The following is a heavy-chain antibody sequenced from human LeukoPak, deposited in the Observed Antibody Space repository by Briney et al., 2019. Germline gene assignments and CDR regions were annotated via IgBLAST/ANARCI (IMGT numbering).Heavy chain of an antibody. D-gene: IGHD1-26*01. CDR3: AKHEGVGAYSQPFDY. CDR2: ISGSGGST. J-gene: IGHJ4*02. Sequence: GGSLRLSCAASGFTVSSNYMSWVRQAPGKGLEWVSVISGSGGSTYYADSVKGRFTISRDNSKNTLYLQMNSLRAEDTAVYYCAKHEGVGAYSQPFDYWGQGTLVTVSS. V-gene: IGHV3-23*01. CDR1: GFTVSSNY.